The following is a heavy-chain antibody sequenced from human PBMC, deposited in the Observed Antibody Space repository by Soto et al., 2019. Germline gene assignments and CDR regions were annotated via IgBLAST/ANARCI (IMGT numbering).Heavy chain of an antibody. CDR2: ISGSGGST. D-gene: IGHD1-26*01. CDR1: GFTFSSYA. Sequence: EVQLLESGGGLVQPGGSLRLSCAASGFTFSSYAMNWVRQAPGKGLEWVSVISGSGGSTYYADSVKGRFTISRDNSKNTLYLQMNSLRAEDTAVYYCAKRGSGSYYIEWGQGTLVTVSS. V-gene: IGHV3-23*01. J-gene: IGHJ4*02. CDR3: AKRGSGSYYIE.